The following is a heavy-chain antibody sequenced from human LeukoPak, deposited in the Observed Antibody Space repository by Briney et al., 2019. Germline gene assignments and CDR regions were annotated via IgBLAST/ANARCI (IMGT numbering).Heavy chain of an antibody. Sequence: GASVTVSRKASGYTFTGYYMHWVRQAPGQGLEWMGWINPNSGGTNYAQKFQGRVTMTRDTSISTAYMELSRLRSDDTAVYYCARVVYGDYGSWFDPWGQGTLVTVSS. V-gene: IGHV1-2*02. CDR2: INPNSGGT. CDR3: ARVVYGDYGSWFDP. J-gene: IGHJ5*02. D-gene: IGHD4-17*01. CDR1: GYTFTGYY.